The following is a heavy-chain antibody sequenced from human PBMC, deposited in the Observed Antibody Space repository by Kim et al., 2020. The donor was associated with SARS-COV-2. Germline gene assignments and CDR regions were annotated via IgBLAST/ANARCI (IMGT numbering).Heavy chain of an antibody. V-gene: IGHV4-61*01. J-gene: IGHJ4*02. CDR1: GGSVSSGSYY. CDR2: IYYRGST. CDR3: AAVPATYMRAGAY. D-gene: IGHD2-2*01. Sequence: SETLSLTCTVSGGSVSSGSYYWSWIRQPPGKGLEWIGYIYYRGSTNYNPSLKSRVTISVDTSKNQFSLKLTSVTAADTAVYYCAAVPATYMRAGAYWGQG.